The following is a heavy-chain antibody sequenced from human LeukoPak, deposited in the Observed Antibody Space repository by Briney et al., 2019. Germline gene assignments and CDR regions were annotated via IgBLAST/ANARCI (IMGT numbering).Heavy chain of an antibody. J-gene: IGHJ3*02. D-gene: IGHD3-10*01. V-gene: IGHV4-34*01. CDR2: INHSGTT. CDR3: AKSNGYGLVDI. CDR1: GGSFSGYY. Sequence: SETLSLTCAVYGGSFSGYYWSWIRQPPGKGLEWIGEINHSGTTNYNPSLKSRVTISLDTSRNQFSLKLNSVTAADTAVYYCAKSNGYGLVDIWGQGTMVTVSS.